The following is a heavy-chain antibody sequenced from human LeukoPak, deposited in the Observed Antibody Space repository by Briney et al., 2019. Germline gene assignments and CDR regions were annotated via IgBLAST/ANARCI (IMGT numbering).Heavy chain of an antibody. D-gene: IGHD5-18*01. CDR1: GGSFSGYY. J-gene: IGHJ3*02. CDR2: INHSGRT. V-gene: IGHV4-34*01. Sequence: SETLSLTCAVYGGSFSGYYWSWIRQPPGKGLEWIGEINHSGRTTYNSSLKSRVTISVYTSKNQFSLKLSSVTAADTAVYYCARERGYSYGPRAFDIWGQGTMVTVSS. CDR3: ARERGYSYGPRAFDI.